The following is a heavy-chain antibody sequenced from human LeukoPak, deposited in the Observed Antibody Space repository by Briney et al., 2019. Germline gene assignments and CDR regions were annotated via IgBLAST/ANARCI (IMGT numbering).Heavy chain of an antibody. D-gene: IGHD2-2*01. Sequence: KPSETLSLTCTVPGGSISSYYWSWIRQPPGKGLEWIGYIYYSGSTNYNPSLKSRVTISVDTSKNQFSLKLSSVTAADTAVYYCARSCPGPGPTSSTSCYYDYWGQETLVTASS. V-gene: IGHV4-59*01. CDR3: ARSCPGPGPTSSTSCYYDY. J-gene: IGHJ4*02. CDR2: IYYSGST. CDR1: GGSISSYY.